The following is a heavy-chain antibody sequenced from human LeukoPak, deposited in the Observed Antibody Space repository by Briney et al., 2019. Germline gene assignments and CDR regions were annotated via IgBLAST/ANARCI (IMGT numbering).Heavy chain of an antibody. D-gene: IGHD3/OR15-3a*01. V-gene: IGHV3-53*01. CDR3: AKLSMDSYYFDY. Sequence: GGSLRLSCAASGFIVSTTYMNWVRQAPGKGLEWVSIIYNDGRTYYAHSVKGRFTISRDNSKNTLYLQMNSLRAEDTAVYYCAKLSMDSYYFDYWGQGTLVTVSS. J-gene: IGHJ4*02. CDR2: IYNDGRT. CDR1: GFIVSTTY.